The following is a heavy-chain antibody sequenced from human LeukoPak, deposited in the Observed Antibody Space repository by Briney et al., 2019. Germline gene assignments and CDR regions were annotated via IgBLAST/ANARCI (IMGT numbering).Heavy chain of an antibody. CDR3: AREAYSSGWLGGY. Sequence: ASVKVSCKASGYTFTGYYMHWVRQAPGQGLEWMGWINTNTGNPTYAQGFTGRFVFSLDTSVSTAYLQISSLKAEDTAVYYCAREAYSSGWLGGYWGQGTLVTVSS. J-gene: IGHJ4*02. CDR1: GYTFTGYY. D-gene: IGHD6-19*01. CDR2: INTNTGNP. V-gene: IGHV7-4-1*02.